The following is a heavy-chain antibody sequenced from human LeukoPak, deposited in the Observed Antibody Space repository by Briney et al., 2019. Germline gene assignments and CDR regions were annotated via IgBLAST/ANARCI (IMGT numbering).Heavy chain of an antibody. V-gene: IGHV3-30-3*01. CDR2: ISYDGSNK. CDR1: GFTFSSYA. D-gene: IGHD6-19*01. Sequence: GGTLRLSCAASGFTFSSYAMRWVRQAPGKGLEWVAVISYDGSNKYYADSVKSRFTISRDNSKNKLYLQMNSLRAEDTAVYYCARAVIAVAGLEYYWGQGTLVTVSS. J-gene: IGHJ4*02. CDR3: ARAVIAVAGLEYY.